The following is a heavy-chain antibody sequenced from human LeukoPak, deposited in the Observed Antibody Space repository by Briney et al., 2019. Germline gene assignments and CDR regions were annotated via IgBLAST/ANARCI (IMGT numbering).Heavy chain of an antibody. CDR3: AVTYYDILTGTPPRYYYYGMDV. CDR1: GGTFSSYA. J-gene: IGHJ6*02. D-gene: IGHD3-9*01. CDR2: IIPILGIA. Sequence: ASVKVSCKASGGTFSSYAISWVRQAPGQGLEWMGRIIPILGIANYAQKFQGRVTITADKSTSTAYMELSSLRSEDTAVYYCAVTYYDILTGTPPRYYYYGMDVWGQGTTVTVSS. V-gene: IGHV1-69*04.